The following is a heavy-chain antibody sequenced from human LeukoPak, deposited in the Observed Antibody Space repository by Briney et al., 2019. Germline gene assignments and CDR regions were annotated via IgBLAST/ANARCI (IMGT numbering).Heavy chain of an antibody. D-gene: IGHD4-23*01. CDR3: ARYQGSVTVVTPSPLDY. J-gene: IGHJ4*02. CDR1: GFSFTTYS. V-gene: IGHV3-48*01. Sequence: PGGSLRLPCAASGFSFTTYSMNWVRQAPGKGLEWLSYITVSGSRIYYADSVKGRFTIPRDNAENSLYLQMHSLRADDTAVYYCARYQGSVTVVTPSPLDYWGQGTLVTVSS. CDR2: ITVSGSRI.